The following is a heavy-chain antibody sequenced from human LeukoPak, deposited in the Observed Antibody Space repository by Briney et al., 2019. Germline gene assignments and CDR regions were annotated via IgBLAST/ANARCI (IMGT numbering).Heavy chain of an antibody. J-gene: IGHJ4*02. CDR3: ARVVDDFWSGYYLDY. V-gene: IGHV4-4*07. CDR2: IYTSGST. D-gene: IGHD3-3*01. Sequence: SETLSLTCTVSGGSISSYYWSWIRQPAGKGLEWIGRIYTSGSTNYNPSLKSRVTMSVDTSKNQFSLKLSSVTAADTAVYYCARVVDDFWSGYYLDYWGQGTLVTVSS. CDR1: GGSISSYY.